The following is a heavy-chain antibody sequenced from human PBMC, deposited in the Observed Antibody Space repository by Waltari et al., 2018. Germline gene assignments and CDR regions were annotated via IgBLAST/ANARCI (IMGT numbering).Heavy chain of an antibody. CDR3: ARKLPRRYDAFDI. J-gene: IGHJ3*02. CDR1: GGTFSSYA. D-gene: IGHD1-26*01. V-gene: IGHV1-69*10. CDR2: IIPIPGIA. Sequence: QVQLVQSGAEVKKPGSSVKVSCKASGGTFSSYAISWVRQAPGQGLEWMGGIIPIPGIANYAQKFQGRVTITADKSTSTAYMELSSLRSEDTAVYYCARKLPRRYDAFDIWGQGTMVTVSS.